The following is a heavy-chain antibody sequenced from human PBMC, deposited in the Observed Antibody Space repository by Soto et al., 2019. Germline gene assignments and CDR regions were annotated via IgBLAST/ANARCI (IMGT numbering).Heavy chain of an antibody. CDR1: GYTFTSYY. J-gene: IGHJ4*02. CDR2: INPSGGST. Sequence: AAVKVSCKASGYTFTSYYMHWVRQAPGQGREWMGVINPSGGSTRYAQKFQGRVIMTRDTSTSTVYMDLSSLRSEDTAVYYCARGETNWNYRGLSGLGYWGQGTLVTVSS. V-gene: IGHV1-46*01. D-gene: IGHD1-7*01. CDR3: ARGETNWNYRGLSGLGY.